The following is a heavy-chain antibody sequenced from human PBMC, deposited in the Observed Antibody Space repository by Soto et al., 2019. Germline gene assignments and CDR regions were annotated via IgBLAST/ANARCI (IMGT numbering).Heavy chain of an antibody. CDR2: INHSGST. Sequence: SETLSLTCAVYGGSFSGYYWSWIRQPPGKGLEWIGEINHSGSTNYNPSLKSRVTISVDTSKNQFSLKLSSVTAADTAVYYCARGGYRRTSYDFWSGYYRSVVPRYPRYFDYWGQGTLVTVSS. J-gene: IGHJ4*02. V-gene: IGHV4-34*01. CDR3: ARGGYRRTSYDFWSGYYRSVVPRYPRYFDY. CDR1: GGSFSGYY. D-gene: IGHD3-3*01.